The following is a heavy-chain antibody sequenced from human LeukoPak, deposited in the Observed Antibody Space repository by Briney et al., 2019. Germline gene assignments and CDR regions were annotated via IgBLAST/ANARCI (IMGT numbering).Heavy chain of an antibody. V-gene: IGHV1-2*06. CDR2: INPNSGGT. CDR3: ARRSGNYGWFDP. Sequence: GASVKVSCKASGYTFTGYYMHWVRQAPGQGLEWMGRINPNSGGTNYAQKFQGRVTMTRDTSISTAYMGLSRLRSDDTAVYYCARRSGNYGWFDPWGQGTLVTVSS. CDR1: GYTFTGYY. J-gene: IGHJ5*02. D-gene: IGHD4-23*01.